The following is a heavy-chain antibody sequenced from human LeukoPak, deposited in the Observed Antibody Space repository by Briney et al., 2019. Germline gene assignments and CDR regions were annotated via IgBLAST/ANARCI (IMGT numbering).Heavy chain of an antibody. CDR2: ISSSSSTI. CDR1: GFTFSSYS. CDR3: ARALLWFGELEYYFDY. Sequence: GALRLSCAASGFTFSSYSMNWVRQAPGKGLEWVSYISSSSSTIYYADSVKGRFTISRDNAKNSLYLQMNSLRAEDTAVYYCARALLWFGELEYYFDYWGQGTLVTVSS. V-gene: IGHV3-48*01. D-gene: IGHD3-10*01. J-gene: IGHJ4*02.